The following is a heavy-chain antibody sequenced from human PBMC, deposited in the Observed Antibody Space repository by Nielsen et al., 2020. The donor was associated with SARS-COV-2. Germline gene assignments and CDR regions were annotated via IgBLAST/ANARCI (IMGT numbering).Heavy chain of an antibody. J-gene: IGHJ4*02. CDR2: INTKTGDA. D-gene: IGHD2-15*01. V-gene: IGHV7-4-1*02. CDR3: ARGNPLVGATYDF. Sequence: ASVKVSCKASGYTFTSYGITWVRQAPGQGLEWMGYINTKTGDATYAQGYTGRFVVSLDTSVTTAYLEISSLKAEDTAVYYCARGNPLVGATYDFWGQGTLVIVSS. CDR1: GYTFTSYG.